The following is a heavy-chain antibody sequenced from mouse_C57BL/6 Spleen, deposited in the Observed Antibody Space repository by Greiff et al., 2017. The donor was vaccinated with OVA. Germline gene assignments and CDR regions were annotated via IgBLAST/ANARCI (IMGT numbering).Heavy chain of an antibody. CDR1: GFTFSSYG. CDR2: ISSGGSYT. D-gene: IGHD1-1*01. CDR3: ERHGTVVRAMDY. J-gene: IGHJ4*01. V-gene: IGHV5-6*01. Sequence: EVQRVESGGDLVKPGGSLKLSCAASGFTFSSYGMSWVRQTPDKRLEWVATISSGGSYTYYPDSVKGRFTISRDNAKNTLYLQMSSLKSEDTAMYYCERHGTVVRAMDYWGQGTSVTVSS.